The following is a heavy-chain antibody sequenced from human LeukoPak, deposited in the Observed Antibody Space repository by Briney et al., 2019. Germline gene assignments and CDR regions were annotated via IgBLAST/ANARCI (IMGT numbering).Heavy chain of an antibody. V-gene: IGHV5-51*01. J-gene: IGHJ3*02. D-gene: IGHD5-18*01. CDR2: IYPGDSDT. CDR1: GYRFTSYW. Sequence: GESLKISCKGSGYRFTSYWIGWVRKLPGKGLEWLGIIYPGDSDTRYSPSFQGQGTISAYKSISTAYLQWSSLKASDAAMYYCARLRVDTAMVTDAFDIWGQGTMVTVSS. CDR3: ARLRVDTAMVTDAFDI.